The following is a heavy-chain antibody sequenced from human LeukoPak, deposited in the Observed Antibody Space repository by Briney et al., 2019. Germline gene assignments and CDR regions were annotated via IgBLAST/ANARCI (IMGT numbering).Heavy chain of an antibody. V-gene: IGHV4-38-2*02. CDR1: GYSISSGYY. J-gene: IGHJ5*02. CDR2: IYHSGST. D-gene: IGHD2-15*01. Sequence: SETLSLTCTVSGYSISSGYYWGWIRQPPGKGLEWIGSIYHSGSTYYNPSLKSRVTISVDTSKNQFSLKLSSVTAADTAVYYCARYYCSGGSCYSSVQAGRSNWFDPWGQGTLVTVSS. CDR3: ARYYCSGGSCYSSVQAGRSNWFDP.